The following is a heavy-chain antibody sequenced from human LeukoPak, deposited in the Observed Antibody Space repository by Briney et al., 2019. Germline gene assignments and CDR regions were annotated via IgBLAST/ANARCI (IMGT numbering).Heavy chain of an antibody. CDR1: GFTFSNYA. D-gene: IGHD6-19*01. CDR3: AKFRPITSVAGTIFHY. J-gene: IGHJ4*02. V-gene: IGHV3-23*01. Sequence: GGSLRLSCAASGFTFSNYAMSWVRQAPGKGLEWVSAISGSGGSTYYADSVKGRFTISRDNSKNTLYLQVNTLRAEDTAVYYCAKFRPITSVAGTIFHYWGQGTLVTVSS. CDR2: ISGSGGST.